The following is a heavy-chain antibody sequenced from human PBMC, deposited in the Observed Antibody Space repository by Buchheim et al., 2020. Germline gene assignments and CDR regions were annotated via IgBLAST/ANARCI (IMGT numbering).Heavy chain of an antibody. CDR2: IYYSGST. D-gene: IGHD2-2*01. CDR1: GGSISSGGYY. J-gene: IGHJ5*02. Sequence: QVQLQESGPGLVKPSQTLSLTCTVSGGSISSGGYYWSWIRQHPGKGLEWIGYIYYSGSTYYTPSLKSRVTISVDPSKNQFSLKLSSVTAADTAVYYCARGIVPAAIDVISDNWFDPWGQGTL. V-gene: IGHV4-31*03. CDR3: ARGIVPAAIDVISDNWFDP.